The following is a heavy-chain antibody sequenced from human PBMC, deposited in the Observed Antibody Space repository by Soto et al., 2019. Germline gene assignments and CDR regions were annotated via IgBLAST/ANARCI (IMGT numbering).Heavy chain of an antibody. J-gene: IGHJ6*02. Sequence: GGSLRVSCAASGFTFSSYGMHWVRQAPGKGLEWVAVIWYDGSNKYYADSVKGRFTISRDNSKNTLYLQMNSLRAEDTAVYYCARDVADYSNSPDYYYYGMDVWGQGTTVTVSS. CDR1: GFTFSSYG. CDR3: ARDVADYSNSPDYYYYGMDV. D-gene: IGHD4-4*01. CDR2: IWYDGSNK. V-gene: IGHV3-33*01.